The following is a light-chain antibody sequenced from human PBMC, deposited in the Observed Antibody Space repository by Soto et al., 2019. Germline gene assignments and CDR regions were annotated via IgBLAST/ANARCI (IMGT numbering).Light chain of an antibody. J-gene: IGKJ1*01. CDR2: AAS. CDR1: QSINSF. CDR3: HQTDSIPET. V-gene: IGKV1-39*01. Sequence: DIQMTQSTSSLSASVGDRVTITCRASQSINSFLNWYQQKPGKAPKLLIYAASNLQSGVPSRFSGSGSGTDFTLSISSLQPEDFATYYCHQTDSIPETFGQGTKVEIK.